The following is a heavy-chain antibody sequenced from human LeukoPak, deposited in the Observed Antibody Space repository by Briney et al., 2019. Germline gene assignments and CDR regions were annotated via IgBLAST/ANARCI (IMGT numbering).Heavy chain of an antibody. CDR1: VYTFTGYY. D-gene: IGHD1-26*01. V-gene: IGHV1-2*02. J-gene: IGHJ4*02. Sequence: ASVEVSCKASVYTFTGYYMHWVRQAPAQGREGMGWINPNSGGTNYGQKFQGRVTMTRDTSISTAYMELSRLRSDDTAVYYCARGLYEGAPRVDYWGQGTLVTVSS. CDR2: INPNSGGT. CDR3: ARGLYEGAPRVDY.